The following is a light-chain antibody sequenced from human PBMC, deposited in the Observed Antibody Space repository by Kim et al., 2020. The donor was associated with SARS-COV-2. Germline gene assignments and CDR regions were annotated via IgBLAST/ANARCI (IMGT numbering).Light chain of an antibody. J-gene: IGKJ1*01. Sequence: GDRVTITCRASQSIKNWLAWYQQKPGKAPKVLIYDASSLESGVPSRFSGSGSGTDFTLTISSLQPEDFATYYCQQYNSYWTFGQGTKV. V-gene: IGKV1-5*01. CDR1: QSIKNW. CDR2: DAS. CDR3: QQYNSYWT.